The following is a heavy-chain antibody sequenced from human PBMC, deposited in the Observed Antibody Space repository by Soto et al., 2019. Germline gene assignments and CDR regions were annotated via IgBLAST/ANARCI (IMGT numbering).Heavy chain of an antibody. CDR2: VGGVTET. CDR3: AKDAVPGNGEWDWLDS. CDR1: GYNFNIHG. D-gene: IGHD6-19*01. Sequence: VKLLESGGGSVQPGGSLRLSCATSGYNFNIHGMTWVRQAPGKGLEWVSSVGGVTETYYADSVKGRFTISRDDSKATLYLQMTSLRVEDTAIYYCAKDAVPGNGEWDWLDSWGQGTLVTVSS. V-gene: IGHV3-23*01. J-gene: IGHJ5*01.